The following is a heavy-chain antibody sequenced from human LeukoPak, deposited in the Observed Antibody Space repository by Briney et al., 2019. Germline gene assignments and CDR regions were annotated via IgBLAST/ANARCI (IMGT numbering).Heavy chain of an antibody. Sequence: GASVKVSCKVSGYSLTDLSLHWGRQAPGKGREWRGGFYPEDGEPLYAQKFQGSLSMTEDTSKATGYMELRTLRSEDTALYYCAKSHGDYGLLDYWGQGTLVTVSS. D-gene: IGHD4-17*01. V-gene: IGHV1-24*01. CDR2: FYPEDGEP. CDR1: GYSLTDLS. J-gene: IGHJ4*02. CDR3: AKSHGDYGLLDY.